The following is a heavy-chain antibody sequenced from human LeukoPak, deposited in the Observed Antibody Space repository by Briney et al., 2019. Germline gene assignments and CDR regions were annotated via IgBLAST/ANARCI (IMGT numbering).Heavy chain of an antibody. J-gene: IGHJ4*02. V-gene: IGHV3-48*03. Sequence: QPGGSLRLSCAASGFTFSSYEMNWVRKAPGKGLEWVSYISSSGSTIYYTDSVKGRFTISRDNAKNSLYLQMNSLRAEDTAVYYCARAMTTVTYTATGFDYWGQGTLVTVSS. CDR1: GFTFSSYE. D-gene: IGHD4-17*01. CDR2: ISSSGSTI. CDR3: ARAMTTVTYTATGFDY.